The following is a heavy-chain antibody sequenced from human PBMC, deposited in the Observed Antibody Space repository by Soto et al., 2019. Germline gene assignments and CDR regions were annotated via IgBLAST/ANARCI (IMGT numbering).Heavy chain of an antibody. CDR1: GYTFTSYG. V-gene: IGHV1-18*01. Sequence: ASVKVSCKASGYTFTSYGISWVRQAPGQGLEWMGWISAYNGNTNYAQKLQGRVTMTTDTSTSTAYMELRSLRSDDTAVYYCARDPGISSWYNWFGPWGQGTLVTVSS. CDR3: ARDPGISSWYNWFGP. J-gene: IGHJ5*02. CDR2: ISAYNGNT. D-gene: IGHD6-13*01.